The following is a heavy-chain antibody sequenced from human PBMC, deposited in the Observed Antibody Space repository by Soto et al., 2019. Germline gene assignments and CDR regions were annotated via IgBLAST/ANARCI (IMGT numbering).Heavy chain of an antibody. CDR1: GGSISSGGYY. Sequence: QVQLQESGPGLVKPSQTLSLTCTVSGGSISSGGYYWSWIRQHPGKGVEWNGDIYYSGSTYYNPSLKGRVTISIDTSKNQCSLKLGSVAAADTAVYCCARIADYWGQGTLVTVSS. CDR2: IYYSGST. CDR3: ARIADY. D-gene: IGHD6-13*01. J-gene: IGHJ4*02. V-gene: IGHV4-31*03.